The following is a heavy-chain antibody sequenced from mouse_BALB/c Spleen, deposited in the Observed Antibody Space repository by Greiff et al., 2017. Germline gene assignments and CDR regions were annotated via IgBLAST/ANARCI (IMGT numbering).Heavy chain of an antibody. D-gene: IGHD1-1*01. CDR2: IYPGDGDT. CDR3: ARELRAMDY. J-gene: IGHJ4*01. CDR1: GYAFSSYW. Sequence: LQESGAELVRPGSSVKISCKASGYAFSSYWMNWVKQRPGQGLEWIGQIYPGDGDTNYNGKFKGKATLTADKSSSTAYMQLSSLTSEDSAVYFCARELRAMDYWGQGTSVTVSS. V-gene: IGHV1-80*01.